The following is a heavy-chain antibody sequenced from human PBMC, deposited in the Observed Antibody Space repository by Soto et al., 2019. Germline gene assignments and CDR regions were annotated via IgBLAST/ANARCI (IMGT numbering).Heavy chain of an antibody. Sequence: EVQLVESGGGLVQPGRSLRLSCAASGFTFDDYAMHWVRQAPGKGLEWVSGISWNSGSIGYADSVKGRFTISRDNAKNSLYLQMNSLRAEDTALYYCTTDVKVGATTERDYWGQGTLVTVSS. J-gene: IGHJ4*02. D-gene: IGHD1-26*01. CDR1: GFTFDDYA. CDR2: ISWNSGSI. V-gene: IGHV3-9*01. CDR3: TTDVKVGATTERDY.